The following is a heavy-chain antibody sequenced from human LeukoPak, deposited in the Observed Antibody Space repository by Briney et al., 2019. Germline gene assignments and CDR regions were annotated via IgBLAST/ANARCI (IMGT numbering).Heavy chain of an antibody. CDR2: INPSGGST. Sequence: ASVKVSCKASGYTFTSYYMHWVRQAPGQGLEWMGIINPSGGSTSYAQKFQGRVTMTRDTSTSTVYMELSSLRSEDPAVYYCARVGVSGYPDYWGQGTLVTVSS. CDR3: ARVGVSGYPDY. V-gene: IGHV1-46*01. J-gene: IGHJ4*02. CDR1: GYTFTSYY. D-gene: IGHD3-22*01.